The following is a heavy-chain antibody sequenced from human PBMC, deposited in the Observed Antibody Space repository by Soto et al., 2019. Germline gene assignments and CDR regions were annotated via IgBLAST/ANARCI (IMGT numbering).Heavy chain of an antibody. V-gene: IGHV2-5*02. Sequence: QITLKESGPTLVKPTQTLTLTCTFSGFSLSTSGVGVGWIRQPPGKALEWLALIYWDDDKRYSPSLKSRLTITKDTTKNQVVLTMTNMDPVDTATYYCAHRSSSWDHDAFDIWGQGTMVTVSS. CDR1: GFSLSTSGVG. CDR3: AHRSSSWDHDAFDI. CDR2: IYWDDDK. J-gene: IGHJ3*02. D-gene: IGHD6-13*01.